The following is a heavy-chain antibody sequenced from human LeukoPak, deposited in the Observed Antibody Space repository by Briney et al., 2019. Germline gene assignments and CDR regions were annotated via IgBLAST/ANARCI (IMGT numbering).Heavy chain of an antibody. CDR1: GFTFSSYD. Sequence: GGSLRLTCAASGFTFSSYDMHWVRQATGKGLEWVSAIGTAGDTYYPGSVKGRFTISRENAKNSLYLQMNSLRAGDTAVYYCARGGRGSSWFDNWGQGTLVTVSS. V-gene: IGHV3-13*01. CDR3: ARGGRGSSWFDN. J-gene: IGHJ4*02. CDR2: IGTAGDT. D-gene: IGHD6-13*01.